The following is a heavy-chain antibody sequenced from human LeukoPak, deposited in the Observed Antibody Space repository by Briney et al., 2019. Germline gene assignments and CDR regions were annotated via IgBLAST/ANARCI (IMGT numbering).Heavy chain of an antibody. Sequence: SGTLSLTCTVSGGSISSYYWSWIRQPPGKGLEWIGYIYYSGSTNYNPSLKSRVTISVDTSKNQFSLKLSSVTAADTAVYYCARWGEYCSSTSCYGVNAFDIWGQGTMVTVSS. J-gene: IGHJ3*02. CDR2: IYYSGST. D-gene: IGHD2-2*01. CDR1: GGSISSYY. V-gene: IGHV4-59*01. CDR3: ARWGEYCSSTSCYGVNAFDI.